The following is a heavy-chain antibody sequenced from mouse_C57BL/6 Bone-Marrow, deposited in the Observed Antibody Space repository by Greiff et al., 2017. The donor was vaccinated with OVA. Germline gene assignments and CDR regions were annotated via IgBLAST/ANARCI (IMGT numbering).Heavy chain of an antibody. CDR3: ARRGGYFDV. J-gene: IGHJ1*03. CDR2: ISNLAYSI. CDR1: GFTFSDYG. Sequence: VQLKESGGGLVQPGGSLKLSCAASGFTFSDYGMAWVRQAPRKGPEWVAFISNLAYSIYYADTVTGRFTISRENAKNTLYLEMSSLRSEDTAMYYCARRGGYFDVWGTGTTVTVSS. V-gene: IGHV5-15*01.